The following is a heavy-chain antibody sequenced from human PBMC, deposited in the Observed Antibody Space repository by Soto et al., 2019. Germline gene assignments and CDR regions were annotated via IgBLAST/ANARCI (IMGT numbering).Heavy chain of an antibody. Sequence: ESLKISCKGSGYSFTSYWIGWVRQMPGKGLEWMGIIYPGDSDTRYSPSFQGQVTISADKSISTAYLQWSSLKASDTAMYYCARLVSSSSGWHYYYYGMDVWGQGTTVTV. CDR3: ARLVSSSSGWHYYYYGMDV. J-gene: IGHJ6*02. V-gene: IGHV5-51*01. D-gene: IGHD6-6*01. CDR1: GYSFTSYW. CDR2: IYPGDSDT.